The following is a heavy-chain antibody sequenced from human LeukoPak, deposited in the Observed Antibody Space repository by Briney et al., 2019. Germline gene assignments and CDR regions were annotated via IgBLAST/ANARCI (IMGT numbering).Heavy chain of an antibody. J-gene: IGHJ3*01. D-gene: IGHD2-21*01. CDR1: GGSISGYY. CDR2: IYYSGST. Sequence: PSETLSLTCTVSGGSISGYYWSWIRQPPGKGLEWIGYIYYSGSTNYNPSLKSRVTISVDTSKNQFSLKLSSVTAADTAVYYCARDHGGRCGGTLDDAFDVWGKGTLVTVSS. V-gene: IGHV4-59*01. CDR3: ARDHGGRCGGTLDDAFDV.